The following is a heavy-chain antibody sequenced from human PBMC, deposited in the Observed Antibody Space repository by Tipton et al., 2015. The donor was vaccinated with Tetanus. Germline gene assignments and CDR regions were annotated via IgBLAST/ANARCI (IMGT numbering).Heavy chain of an antibody. CDR3: AREDVQSNYDFWSGYYGRGNWFDP. J-gene: IGHJ5*02. CDR2: INPSGGST. Sequence: QLVQSGAEVKKPGASVKVSCKASGYTFTSYYMHWVRQAPGQGLEWMGIINPSGGSTSYAQKFQGRVTMTRDTSTSTVYMELSSLRSEDTAVYYCAREDVQSNYDFWSGYYGRGNWFDPWGQGTLVTVSS. CDR1: GYTFTSYY. V-gene: IGHV1-46*01. D-gene: IGHD3-3*01.